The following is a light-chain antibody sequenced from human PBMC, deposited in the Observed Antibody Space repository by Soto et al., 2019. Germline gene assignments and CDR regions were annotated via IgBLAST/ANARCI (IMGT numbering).Light chain of an antibody. CDR1: SSDVGGYNY. Sequence: QSALTQPRSVSGSPGQSVTISCTGTSSDVGGYNYVSWYQQHPGKAPKLIIYDVSKRPSGVPDRFSGSKSGNTASLTISGLQPEDETDYYCCSYAGSYTFEVFGGGTKLTVL. V-gene: IGLV2-11*01. J-gene: IGLJ2*01. CDR3: CSYAGSYTFEV. CDR2: DVS.